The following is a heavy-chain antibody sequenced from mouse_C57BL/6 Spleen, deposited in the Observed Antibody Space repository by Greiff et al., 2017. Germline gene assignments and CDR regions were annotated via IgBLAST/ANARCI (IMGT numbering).Heavy chain of an antibody. J-gene: IGHJ1*03. CDR2: IYPGDGDT. CDR3: ARFYYGNLDWYCDV. Sequence: VQVVESGPELVKPGASVKISCKASGYAFSSSWMNWVKQRPGNGLEWIGRIYPGDGDTNYNGKFKGKATLTADKSSSTAYMQLSSLTSEDSAVYFCARFYYGNLDWYCDVWGTGTTGTVA. D-gene: IGHD2-1*01. CDR1: GYAFSSSW. V-gene: IGHV1-82*01.